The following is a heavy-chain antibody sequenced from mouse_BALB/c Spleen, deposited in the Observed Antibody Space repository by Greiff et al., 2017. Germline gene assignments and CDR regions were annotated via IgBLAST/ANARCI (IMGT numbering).Heavy chain of an antibody. CDR1: GYTFTSYD. CDR3: ARSRGNYPYFDV. J-gene: IGHJ1*01. Sequence: VQLQQPGAELVKPGASVKLSCKASGYTFTSYDINWVKQRPGQGLEWIGWIYPGDGSTKYNEKFKGKATLTADKSSSTAYMQLSSLTSENSAVYFCARSRGNYPYFDVWGAGTTVTVSS. CDR2: IYPGDGST. D-gene: IGHD2-1*01. V-gene: IGHV1S56*01.